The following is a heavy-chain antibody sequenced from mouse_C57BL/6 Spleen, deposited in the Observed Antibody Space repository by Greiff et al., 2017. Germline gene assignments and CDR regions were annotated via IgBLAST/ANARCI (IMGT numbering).Heavy chain of an antibody. CDR3: ARSITTVYAMDY. J-gene: IGHJ4*01. V-gene: IGHV1-52*01. D-gene: IGHD1-1*01. CDR1: GYTFTSYW. Sequence: QVQLQQPGAELVRPGSSVKLSCKASGYTFTSYWMHWVKQRPIQGLEWIGNIDPSDSETHYNQKFKDKATLTVDKSSSTAYMQLSSLTSEDSAVYYCARSITTVYAMDYWGQGTSVTVSS. CDR2: IDPSDSET.